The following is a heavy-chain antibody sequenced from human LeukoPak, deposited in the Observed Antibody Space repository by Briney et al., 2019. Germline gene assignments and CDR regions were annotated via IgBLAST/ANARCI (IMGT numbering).Heavy chain of an antibody. J-gene: IGHJ4*02. Sequence: GGSLRLSCAASGYTFSSYSMNWVRQAPGKGLEWVSSISVRSNSIYYADSVRGRFSISRDDARDSLYLQMNSLRAEDTAVYYCVRLRRNSDTSGYYYYYDYWGQGTLGTVSA. D-gene: IGHD3-22*01. CDR1: GYTFSSYS. CDR2: ISVRSNSI. CDR3: VRLRRNSDTSGYYYYYDY. V-gene: IGHV3-21*01.